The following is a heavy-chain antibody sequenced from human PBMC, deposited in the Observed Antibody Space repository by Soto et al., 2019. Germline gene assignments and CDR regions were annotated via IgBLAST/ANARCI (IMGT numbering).Heavy chain of an antibody. J-gene: IGHJ5*02. CDR3: GSLLGTPWGWFDP. Sequence: SSETLSLTCTVSGGSISSSSYYWGWIRQPPGKGLEWIGSIYYSGSTYYNPSLKSRVTISVDTSKNQFSLKLSSVAAADTAVYYCGSLLGTPWGWFDPWGQGTQVTVSS. CDR2: IYYSGST. V-gene: IGHV4-39*01. D-gene: IGHD3-16*01. CDR1: GGSISSSSYY.